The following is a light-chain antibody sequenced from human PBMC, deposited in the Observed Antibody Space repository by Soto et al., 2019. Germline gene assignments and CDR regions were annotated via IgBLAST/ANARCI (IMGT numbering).Light chain of an antibody. J-gene: IGLJ2*01. Sequence: QSVLTQPPSASGSPGQSVTISCTGTSSDDGGYNYVSWYQQHPGKAPKLMIYEVSGRPSGVPARFSGSKSGNTASLTVSGLQAEDEADYCCSSYAGTIKVVVFGGGTKLTVL. CDR1: SSDDGGYNY. V-gene: IGLV2-8*01. CDR2: EVS. CDR3: SSYAGTIKVVV.